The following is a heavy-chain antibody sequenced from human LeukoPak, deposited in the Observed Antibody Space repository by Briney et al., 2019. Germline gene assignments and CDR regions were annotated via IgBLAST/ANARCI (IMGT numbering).Heavy chain of an antibody. CDR2: LYSGGAT. J-gene: IGHJ4*02. CDR1: GFTVSSNY. V-gene: IGHV3-53*01. Sequence: PGGSLRLSCAASGFTVSSNYMSWVRQPAGKGLEWVSVLYSGGATFYADSVKGRFTISRDTSKNTLYLQMNDLRADDTAVYYCTKLKGWYGEGFFDYWSQGTLVTVSS. CDR3: TKLKGWYGEGFFDY. D-gene: IGHD6-19*01.